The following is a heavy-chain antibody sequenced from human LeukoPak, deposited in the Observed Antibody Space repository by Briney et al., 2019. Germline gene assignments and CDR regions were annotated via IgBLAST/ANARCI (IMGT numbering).Heavy chain of an antibody. D-gene: IGHD6-13*01. CDR2: ISWNSGSI. CDR1: GFTFDDYA. Sequence: GRSLRLSCAASGFTFDDYAMHWVRQAPGKGLEWVSGISWNSGSIGYADSVKGRFTISRDNAKNSLYLQMNSLRAEDTAVYYCARGRNPHYSSSWYYWGQGTLVTVSS. CDR3: ARGRNPHYSSSWYY. J-gene: IGHJ4*02. V-gene: IGHV3-9*01.